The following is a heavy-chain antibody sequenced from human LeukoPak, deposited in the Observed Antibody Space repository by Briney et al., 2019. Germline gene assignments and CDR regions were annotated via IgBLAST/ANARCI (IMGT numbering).Heavy chain of an antibody. CDR1: GFTFRSYG. Sequence: GGSLRLSCAASGFTFRSYGMHWVRQAPGKGLEWVSFIWYDGSNKYYADSVKGRFTISRDNSKNTLYLQMNSLRAEDRAVYYCAKDLYSSSGRLFDYWGQGTLLTVSS. V-gene: IGHV3-30*02. CDR3: AKDLYSSSGRLFDY. D-gene: IGHD6-6*01. J-gene: IGHJ4*02. CDR2: IWYDGSNK.